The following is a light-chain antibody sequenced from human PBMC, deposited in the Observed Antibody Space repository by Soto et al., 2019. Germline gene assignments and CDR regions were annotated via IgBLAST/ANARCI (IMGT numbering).Light chain of an antibody. CDR1: QSVNSNY. Sequence: DTVLTQSPGTLSLSPGERATLSCRASQSVNSNYLVWYQQNPGQAPRLLIYDVSNRATGIPARFSGSGSGTDFTLTISSLEPEDFAVYYCQQYGSSSWTFGQGTKVDIK. J-gene: IGKJ1*01. CDR2: DVS. CDR3: QQYGSSSWT. V-gene: IGKV3-20*01.